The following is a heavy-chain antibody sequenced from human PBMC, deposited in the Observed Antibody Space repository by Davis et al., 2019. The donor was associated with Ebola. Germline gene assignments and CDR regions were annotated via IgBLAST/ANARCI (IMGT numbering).Heavy chain of an antibody. D-gene: IGHD3-16*01. V-gene: IGHV1-18*01. CDR2: ISAYNGDP. CDR1: GYTFTSYG. CDR3: ARALGGMITFGGTFFDY. Sequence: AASVKVSCKASGYTFTSYGISWVRQAPGQGLEWMGWISAYNGDPNYAQNLQGRVTMITDTSTSTAYMELTSLRSDDTAVYYCARALGGMITFGGTFFDYWGQGTLVTVSS. J-gene: IGHJ4*02.